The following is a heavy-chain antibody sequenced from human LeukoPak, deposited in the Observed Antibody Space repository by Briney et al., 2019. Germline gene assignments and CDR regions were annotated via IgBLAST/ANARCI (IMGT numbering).Heavy chain of an antibody. Sequence: PSETLSFTCAGSGYTISNAYYWVWIRQPPGKGLEWIGCLYHPDTTYYNPSLKSGVTMSADTSRNQFSLKLSFVTAADTAVYYCARQHDSYYYYYVDLWGTGTTVTVSS. V-gene: IGHV4-38-2*01. J-gene: IGHJ6*03. CDR1: GYTISNAYY. CDR3: ARQHDSYYYYYVDL. CDR2: LYHPDTT. D-gene: IGHD6-13*01.